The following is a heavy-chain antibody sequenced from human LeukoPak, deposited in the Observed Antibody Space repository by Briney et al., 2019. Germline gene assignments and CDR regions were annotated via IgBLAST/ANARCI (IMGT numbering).Heavy chain of an antibody. CDR2: IWYDGSNK. Sequence: PGRSLRLSCAASGFTFSSYGMPWVRQAPGKGLEWVAVIWYDGSNKYYADSVKGRFTISRDNSKNTLYLQMNSLRAEDTAVYYCARASAVAGTWGQGTLVTVSS. J-gene: IGHJ4*02. CDR3: ARASAVAGT. CDR1: GFTFSSYG. V-gene: IGHV3-33*01. D-gene: IGHD6-19*01.